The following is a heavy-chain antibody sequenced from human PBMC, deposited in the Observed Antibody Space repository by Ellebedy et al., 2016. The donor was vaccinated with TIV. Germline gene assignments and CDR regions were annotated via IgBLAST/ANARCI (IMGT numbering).Heavy chain of an antibody. D-gene: IGHD7-27*01. J-gene: IGHJ3*02. V-gene: IGHV4-59*13. CDR1: GGSISSYY. CDR3: ARIAGDGSRAFDI. CDR2: IYYSGST. Sequence: SETLSLXCTVSGGSISSYYWSWIRQPPGKGLEWIGYIYYSGSTNYNPSLKSRVTISVDTSKNQFSLKLSSVTAADTAVYYCARIAGDGSRAFDIWGQGTMVTVSS.